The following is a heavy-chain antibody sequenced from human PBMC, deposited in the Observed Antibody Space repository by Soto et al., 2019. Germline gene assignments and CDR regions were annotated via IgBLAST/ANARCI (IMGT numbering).Heavy chain of an antibody. V-gene: IGHV4-59*01. CDR3: ARSHDILTGYSYPHFDY. J-gene: IGHJ4*02. D-gene: IGHD3-9*01. Sequence: PSETLSLTCTVSGDSISSYYWSWIRQPPGKGLEWIGYIYYSGSTNYNPSLKSRVTISVDTSKNQFSLKLSSVTAADTAVYYCARSHDILTGYSYPHFDYWGQGTLVTVS. CDR1: GDSISSYY. CDR2: IYYSGST.